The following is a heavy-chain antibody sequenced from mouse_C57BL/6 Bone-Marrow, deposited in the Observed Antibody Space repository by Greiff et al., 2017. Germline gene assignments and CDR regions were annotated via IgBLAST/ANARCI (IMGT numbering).Heavy chain of an antibody. Sequence: QVQLKESGAELVRPGASVTLSCKASGYTFTDYEMHWVKQTPVHGLEWIGAIDPETGGTAYNQKFKGKAILTADKSSSTAYMELRSLTSEDSAVYYCTRPDYYGSSYGFAYWGQGTLVTVSA. CDR2: IDPETGGT. J-gene: IGHJ3*01. CDR3: TRPDYYGSSYGFAY. CDR1: GYTFTDYE. D-gene: IGHD1-1*01. V-gene: IGHV1-15*01.